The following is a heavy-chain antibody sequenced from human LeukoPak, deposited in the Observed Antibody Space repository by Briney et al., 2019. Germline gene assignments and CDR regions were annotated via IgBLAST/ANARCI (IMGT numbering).Heavy chain of an antibody. CDR1: GFTFSPYG. CDR3: AKGPDYGDFYFDY. CDR2: ISYDGSKK. Sequence: GGSLRLSCTASGFTFSPYGMHWVRQAPGKGLEWMAVISYDGSKKYYADSVKGRFTISRDNSKNSLYLQMNSLRAEDTAVYYCAKGPDYGDFYFDYWGQGTLVTVSS. V-gene: IGHV3-30*18. D-gene: IGHD4-17*01. J-gene: IGHJ4*02.